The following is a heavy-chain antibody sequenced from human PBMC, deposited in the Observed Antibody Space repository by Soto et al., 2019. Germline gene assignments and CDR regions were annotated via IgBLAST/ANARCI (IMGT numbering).Heavy chain of an antibody. D-gene: IGHD6-13*01. CDR3: ARAIAAAGTSSWFDP. Sequence: ASVKVSCKASGYTFTTYYMHWVRQAPGQGLEWMGIINPSGGSTSYAQKFQGRVTMTRDTSTSTVYMELSNLRSEDTAVYYRARAIAAAGTSSWFDPWGQGTLVTVSS. V-gene: IGHV1-46*03. CDR2: INPSGGST. J-gene: IGHJ5*02. CDR1: GYTFTTYY.